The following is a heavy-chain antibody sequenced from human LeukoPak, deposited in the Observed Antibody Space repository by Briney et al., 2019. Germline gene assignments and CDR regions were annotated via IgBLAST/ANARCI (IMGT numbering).Heavy chain of an antibody. J-gene: IGHJ4*02. CDR2: IYSGGST. CDR3: ARDPIYGSGNHYFDY. D-gene: IGHD3-10*01. CDR1: GFTFSSYG. Sequence: GGSLRLSCAASGFTFSSYGMHWVRQAPGKGLEWVSVIYSGGSTYYADSVKGRFTISRDNSKNTLYLQMNSLRAEDTAVYYCARDPIYGSGNHYFDYWGQGTLVTVSS. V-gene: IGHV3-53*01.